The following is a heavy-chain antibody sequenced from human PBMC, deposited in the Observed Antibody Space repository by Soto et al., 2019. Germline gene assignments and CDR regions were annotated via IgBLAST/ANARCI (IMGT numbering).Heavy chain of an antibody. CDR3: AGNWYSSFDY. J-gene: IGHJ4*02. D-gene: IGHD6-13*01. CDR2: IYYSGST. CDR1: GGSISSYY. V-gene: IGHV4-59*01. Sequence: PSETLSLTCTVSGGSISSYYWSWIRQPPGKGLEWIGYIYYSGSTNYNPSLKSRVTISVDTSKNQFSLKLSSVTAADTALYYCAGNWYSSFDYWGQGTLVTVSS.